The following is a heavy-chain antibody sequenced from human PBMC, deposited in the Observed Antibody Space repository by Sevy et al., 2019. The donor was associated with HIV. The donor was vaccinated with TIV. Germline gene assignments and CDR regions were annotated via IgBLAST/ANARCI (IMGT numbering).Heavy chain of an antibody. CDR3: AKDPVLVVDYYAMDV. CDR2: IRYDGSNK. CDR1: GFTFSTYA. D-gene: IGHD2-8*02. Sequence: GGSLRLSCAASGFTFSTYAMHWVRQAPGKGLEWVAFIRYDGSNKYYAYSVKGRFTISRDNSKNTLYLQMNSLRAEDTAVYYCAKDPVLVVDYYAMDVWGQGTTVTVSS. J-gene: IGHJ6*02. V-gene: IGHV3-30*02.